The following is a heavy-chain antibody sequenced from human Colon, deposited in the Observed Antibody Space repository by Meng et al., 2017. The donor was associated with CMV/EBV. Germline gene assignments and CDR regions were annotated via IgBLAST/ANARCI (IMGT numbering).Heavy chain of an antibody. J-gene: IGHJ6*02. V-gene: IGHV1-46*02. D-gene: IGHD2-2*01. CDR3: ARGGVGYCDSTRCTYYNNGMDV. CDR1: GYVLNDYY. CDR2: MYPSGDFT. Sequence: ASVKVSCKASGYVLNDYYMHWVRQAPGQGLEWIGVMYPSGDFTHYEQKFQGRVIMTRDTSTNTFYVELSSLTSEDTAVYYCARGGVGYCDSTRCTYYNNGMDVWGQGTTVTVSS.